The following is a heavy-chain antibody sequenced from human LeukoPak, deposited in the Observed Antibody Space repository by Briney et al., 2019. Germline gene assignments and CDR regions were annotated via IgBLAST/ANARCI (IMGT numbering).Heavy chain of an antibody. CDR3: ARDGRFPPEVLPRYFDY. J-gene: IGHJ4*02. CDR2: IYYSGST. CDR1: GGSVSSGSYY. D-gene: IGHD1-26*01. Sequence: PSETLSLTCTVSGGSVSSGSYYWGWIRQPPGKGLEWIGNIYYSGSTYYNPSLKSRVTISVETSKNQFSLKLNSVTAADTAVYYCARDGRFPPEVLPRYFDYWGQGTLVTVSS. V-gene: IGHV4-39*07.